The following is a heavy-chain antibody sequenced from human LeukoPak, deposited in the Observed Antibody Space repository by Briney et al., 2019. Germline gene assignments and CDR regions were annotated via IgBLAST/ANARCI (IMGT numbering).Heavy chain of an antibody. CDR3: AKDGAWLRFDD. D-gene: IGHD5-12*01. CDR2: IIGSGGST. CDR1: GFTFTTYD. J-gene: IGHJ4*02. V-gene: IGHV3-23*01. Sequence: GGSLRLSCAASGFTFTTYDMSWVRQAPGKGLEWVSAIIGSGGSTYYADSVKGRFTISRDNSKNTLYLQMNSLRAEDTAVYYCAKDGAWLRFDDWGQGILVTVSS.